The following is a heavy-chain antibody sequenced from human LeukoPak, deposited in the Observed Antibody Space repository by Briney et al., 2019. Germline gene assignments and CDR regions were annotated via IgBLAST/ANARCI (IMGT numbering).Heavy chain of an antibody. CDR3: ARERGPRPLLWFGDAFDI. D-gene: IGHD3-10*01. Sequence: GGSLRLSCAASGFTFSSYAMSWVRQAPGKGLEWVSVIYSGGSTYYADSVKGRFTISRDNSKNTLYLQMNSLRAEDTAVYYCARERGPRPLLWFGDAFDIWGQGTMVTVSS. CDR1: GFTFSSYA. V-gene: IGHV3-66*01. J-gene: IGHJ3*02. CDR2: IYSGGST.